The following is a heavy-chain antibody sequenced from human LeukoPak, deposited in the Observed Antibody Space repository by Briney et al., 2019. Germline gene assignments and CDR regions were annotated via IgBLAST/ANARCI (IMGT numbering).Heavy chain of an antibody. CDR3: ARDYDYVWGSYRSMYNWFDP. V-gene: IGHV1-69*06. D-gene: IGHD3-16*02. CDR2: IIPIFGTA. Sequence: SVKVSCKASGGTFSSYAISWVRQAPGQGLEWIGGIIPIFGTANYAQKFQGRVTITADKSTSTAYMELSSLRSEDTAVYYCARDYDYVWGSYRSMYNWFDPWGQGTLVTVSS. J-gene: IGHJ5*02. CDR1: GGTFSSYA.